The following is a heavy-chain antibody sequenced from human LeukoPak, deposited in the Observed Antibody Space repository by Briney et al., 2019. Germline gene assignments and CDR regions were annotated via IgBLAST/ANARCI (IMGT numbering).Heavy chain of an antibody. CDR3: AKTRPLDSSSWSHGDY. D-gene: IGHD6-13*01. CDR2: ISGSVDST. CDR1: GFTFSSYA. Sequence: SGGSLRLSCAASGFTFSSYAMSWVRQAPGKGLEWVSAISGSVDSTYYGDSVKGRFTISRDNSKNTLYLRMNSLRAEDTAVYYCAKTRPLDSSSWSHGDYWGQGTLVTVSS. V-gene: IGHV3-23*01. J-gene: IGHJ4*02.